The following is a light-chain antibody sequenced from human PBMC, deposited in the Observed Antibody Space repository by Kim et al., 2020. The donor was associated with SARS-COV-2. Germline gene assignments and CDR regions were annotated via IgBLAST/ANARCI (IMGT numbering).Light chain of an antibody. J-gene: IGKJ4*01. CDR2: SAS. V-gene: IGKV1-12*01. CDR1: QDITSW. Sequence: ASVGDRVTFTCRASQDITSWLAWYQQKPGKAPNLLIYSASILESGVPSRFSGSGSGTDFTLTISSLQPADFGFYYCQQTNSFPLTFGGGTKVDIK. CDR3: QQTNSFPLT.